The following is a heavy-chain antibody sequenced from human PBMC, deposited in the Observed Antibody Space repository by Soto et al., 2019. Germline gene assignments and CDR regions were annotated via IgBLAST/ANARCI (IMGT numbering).Heavy chain of an antibody. Sequence: SETLSLTCAVSGGSISSSNWWSWVRQPPGKGLEWIGEIYHSGSTNYNPSLKSRVTISVDKSKNQFSLKLSSVTAADTAVYYCARGGRLVAARPGDWFDPWGQGTMVTVYS. CDR2: IYHSGST. D-gene: IGHD6-6*01. J-gene: IGHJ5*02. CDR3: ARGGRLVAARPGDWFDP. CDR1: GGSISSSNW. V-gene: IGHV4-4*02.